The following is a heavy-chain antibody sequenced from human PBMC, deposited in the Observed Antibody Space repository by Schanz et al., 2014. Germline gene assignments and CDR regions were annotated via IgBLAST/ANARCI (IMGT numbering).Heavy chain of an antibody. CDR1: GYTTFTDYY. D-gene: IGHD6-19*01. CDR3: ARGGYSSGWYDRDIAHFDY. CDR2: INPNSGDT. J-gene: IGHJ4*02. Sequence: QVQLVQSGAEVKKPGASVKVSCKASGYTTFTDYYIHWVRQAPGQGLEWMGWINPNSGDTNYAQKFQGWVTMTTDTSTSTAYMELRSLRSDDTAVYYCARGGYSSGWYDRDIAHFDYWGQGTLXTVSS. V-gene: IGHV1-2*04.